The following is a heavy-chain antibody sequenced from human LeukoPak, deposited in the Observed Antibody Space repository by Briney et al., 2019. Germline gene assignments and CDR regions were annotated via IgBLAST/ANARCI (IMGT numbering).Heavy chain of an antibody. V-gene: IGHV1-18*01. CDR1: GYTFTSYG. J-gene: IGHJ4*02. D-gene: IGHD2-2*01. Sequence: ASVKVSCKASGYTFTSYGISWVRQAPGQGLEWMGWISAYNGNTNYAQNLQGRVTMTTDPSTSTAYMELRSLRSDDTAVYYCARWAGYCSGTSCYPYYFDYWGQGTLVTVSS. CDR2: ISAYNGNT. CDR3: ARWAGYCSGTSCYPYYFDY.